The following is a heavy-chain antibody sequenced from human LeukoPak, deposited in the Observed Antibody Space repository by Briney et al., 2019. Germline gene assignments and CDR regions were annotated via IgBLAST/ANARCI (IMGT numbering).Heavy chain of an antibody. Sequence: SETLSLTCTVSGYSISSGYYWGWIRQPPGKGLEWIGSIYHSGSTYYNPSLKSRVTISVDTSKNQFSLKLSSVTAADTAVYYCAREVHDYVWGSQHDALDIWGQGTMVTVSS. CDR2: IYHSGST. J-gene: IGHJ3*02. CDR1: GYSISSGYY. D-gene: IGHD3-16*01. CDR3: AREVHDYVWGSQHDALDI. V-gene: IGHV4-38-2*02.